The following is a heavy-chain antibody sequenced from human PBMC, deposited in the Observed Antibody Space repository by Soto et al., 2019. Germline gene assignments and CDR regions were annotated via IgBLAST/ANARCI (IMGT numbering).Heavy chain of an antibody. J-gene: IGHJ5*02. V-gene: IGHV4-39*01. CDR3: ARHQIVVVIANNWFDP. CDR2: IYYSGST. D-gene: IGHD2-21*01. CDR1: GGSISSSSYY. Sequence: QLQLQESGPGLVKPSETLSLTCTVSGGSISSSSYYWGWIRQPPGKGLEWIGSIYYSGSTYYNPSLKGRVTIAVDTSKNQFSLKLSSVTAADTAVYYCARHQIVVVIANNWFDPWGQGTLVTVSS.